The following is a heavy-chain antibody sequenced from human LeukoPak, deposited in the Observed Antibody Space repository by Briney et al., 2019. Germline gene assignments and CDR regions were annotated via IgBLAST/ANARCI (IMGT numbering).Heavy chain of an antibody. CDR3: ARGRHDYGDYDFDY. V-gene: IGHV4-34*01. CDR2: INHSGST. J-gene: IGHJ4*02. D-gene: IGHD4-17*01. CDR1: GGSFSGYY. Sequence: SETLSLTCAVYGGSFSGYYWSWIRQPPGKGLEWIGEINHSGSTNYNPSLKSRVTISVDTSKNQFSLKLSSVTAADTAVYYCARGRHDYGDYDFDYRGQGTLVTVSS.